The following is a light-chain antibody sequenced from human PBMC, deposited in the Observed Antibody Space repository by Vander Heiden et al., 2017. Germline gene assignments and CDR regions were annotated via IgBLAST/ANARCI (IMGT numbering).Light chain of an antibody. J-gene: IGKJ5*01. CDR1: QSISSY. CDR3: QQSDSNPSIT. V-gene: IGKV1-39*01. CDR2: AAS. Sequence: DIQMTQSPSSLSASVGDRVTITCRASQSISSYLNWYQQKPGKAPKLLIYAASSLQSGVPSRFSGSGYGTDFTLTISSRQPEDFASYYCQQSDSNPSITFGQWTRLEIK.